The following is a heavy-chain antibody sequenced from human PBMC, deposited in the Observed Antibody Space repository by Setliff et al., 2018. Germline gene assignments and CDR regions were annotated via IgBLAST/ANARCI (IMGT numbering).Heavy chain of an antibody. CDR3: ARVPVVGATKLYWFDP. D-gene: IGHD1-26*01. CDR1: GYTFTSYG. V-gene: IGHV1-18*01. Sequence: GASVKVSCKASGYTFTSYGISWVRQAPGQGLEWMGWISAYNGNTKYSQKFQGRVTITRDTSASTAYMELSSLRSEETAVYYCARVPVVGATKLYWFDPWGQGTLVTAPQ. J-gene: IGHJ5*02. CDR2: ISAYNGNT.